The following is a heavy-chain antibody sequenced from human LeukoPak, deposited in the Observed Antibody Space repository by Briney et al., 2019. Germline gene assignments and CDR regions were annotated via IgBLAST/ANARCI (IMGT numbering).Heavy chain of an antibody. Sequence: SVKVSCKASGGTFSSYAISWVRQAPGQGLEWMGGIIPILGTANYAQKFQGRVTITTDESTSTAYMELSSLRSEDTAVYYCARVRVEDYYDSSGYYQPYFDYWGQGTLVTVSS. CDR2: IIPILGTA. CDR1: GGTFSSYA. CDR3: ARVRVEDYYDSSGYYQPYFDY. D-gene: IGHD3-22*01. V-gene: IGHV1-69*05. J-gene: IGHJ4*02.